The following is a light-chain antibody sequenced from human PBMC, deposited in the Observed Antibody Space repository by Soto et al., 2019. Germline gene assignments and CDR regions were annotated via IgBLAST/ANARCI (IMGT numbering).Light chain of an antibody. CDR2: AAS. CDR3: QQSYVSPRT. J-gene: IGKJ2*01. V-gene: IGKV1-39*01. Sequence: DIQMTQSPSSLSASLGNRISITCRASQSISTYLNWYQQKPGKAPKLLIYAASSLQSGVPSRFSGSGSGTDFTLTISSLQPGDSATYYCQQSYVSPRTFGQGTKLQIK. CDR1: QSISTY.